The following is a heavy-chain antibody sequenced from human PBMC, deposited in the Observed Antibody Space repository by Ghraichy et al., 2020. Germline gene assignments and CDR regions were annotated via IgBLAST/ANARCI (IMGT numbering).Heavy chain of an antibody. CDR3: ARVGITGRTEHGMDV. J-gene: IGHJ6*02. CDR1: GFTFSSYS. Sequence: GGSLRLSCAASGFTFSSYSMNWVRQAPGKGLEWVSYMSSSSNTIYYADSVKGRFTISRDNAKSSLYLQMNSLRDEDTAVYYCARVGITGRTEHGMDVWGQGTTVTVSS. V-gene: IGHV3-48*02. D-gene: IGHD1/OR15-1a*01. CDR2: MSSSSNTI.